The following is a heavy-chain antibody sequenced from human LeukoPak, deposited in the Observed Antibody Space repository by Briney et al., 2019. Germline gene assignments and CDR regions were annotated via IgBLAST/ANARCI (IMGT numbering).Heavy chain of an antibody. CDR1: GYSFSAYY. J-gene: IGHJ6*02. D-gene: IGHD3-10*01. V-gene: IGHV1-2*02. Sequence: GASVKVSCKASGYSFSAYYLHWVRQAPGQGLEWMGWIDPKRDPNRGGTNYAQKFQDRVTMTRDTSISTAYMELSSLRSDDTAVYYCAKAVVALWFGELLYGFRGYYYYGMDVWGQGTTVTVSS. CDR3: AKAVVALWFGELLYGFRGYYYYGMDV. CDR2: IDPKRDPNRGGT.